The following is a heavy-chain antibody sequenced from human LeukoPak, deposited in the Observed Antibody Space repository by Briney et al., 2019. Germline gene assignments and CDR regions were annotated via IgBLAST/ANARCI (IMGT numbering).Heavy chain of an antibody. CDR2: IYTSGST. CDR1: GGSISSYY. J-gene: IGHJ3*02. V-gene: IGHV4-4*07. Sequence: SETLSLTCTVSGGSISSYYWSWIRQPAGKGLEWIGRIYTSGSTNYNPSLKSRVTMSVDTSKNQFSLKLSSVTAADTAVYYCARTYYYDSSGYYYNVFAFDIWGQGTMVTVSS. D-gene: IGHD3-22*01. CDR3: ARTYYYDSSGYYYNVFAFDI.